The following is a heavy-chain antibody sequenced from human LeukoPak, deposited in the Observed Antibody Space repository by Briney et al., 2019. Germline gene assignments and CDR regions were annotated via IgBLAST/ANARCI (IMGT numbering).Heavy chain of an antibody. V-gene: IGHV4-38-2*02. Sequence: PSETLSLTCTVSGYSISSGYYWGWIRQPPGKGLEWIGSIYHSGSTYYNPSLKSRVTISVDTSKNQFSLKLSSVTAADTAVYYCARVGVGSRVNLNWFDPWGQGTLVTVSS. D-gene: IGHD6-13*01. CDR1: GYSISSGYY. J-gene: IGHJ5*02. CDR2: IYHSGST. CDR3: ARVGVGSRVNLNWFDP.